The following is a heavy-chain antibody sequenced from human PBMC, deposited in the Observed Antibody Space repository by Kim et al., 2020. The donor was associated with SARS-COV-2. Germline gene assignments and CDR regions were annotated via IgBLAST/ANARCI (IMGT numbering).Heavy chain of an antibody. J-gene: IGHJ4*01. CDR1: GGSINSYY. CDR3: ASHKIARKLRVGVISHID. CDR2: TYYSGST. V-gene: IGHV4-59*08. Sequence: SETLSLTYTVSGGSINSYYWSWIRQSPGKGLEWIGYTYYSGSTNYNPSLKSRVTISLDTSKNQFSLKLSSVTAAATAVYSFASHKIARKLRVGVISHID. D-gene: IGHD3-10*01.